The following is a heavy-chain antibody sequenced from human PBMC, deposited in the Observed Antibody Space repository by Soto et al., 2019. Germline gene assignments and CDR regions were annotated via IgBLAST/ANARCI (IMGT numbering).Heavy chain of an antibody. Sequence: GGSLRLSCAASGFTFSSYAMSWVRQAPGKGLEWVSAISGSGGSTYYADSVKGRFTISRDNSKNTLYLQMNSLRAGDTAVYYCAKDTSSSWYPDYWGQGTLVTVSS. CDR2: ISGSGGST. V-gene: IGHV3-23*01. CDR1: GFTFSSYA. J-gene: IGHJ4*02. D-gene: IGHD6-13*01. CDR3: AKDTSSSWYPDY.